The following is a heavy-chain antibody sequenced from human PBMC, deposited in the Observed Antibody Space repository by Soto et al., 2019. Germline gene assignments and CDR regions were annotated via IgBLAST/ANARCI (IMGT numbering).Heavy chain of an antibody. CDR2: IIPILGIA. J-gene: IGHJ4*02. CDR3: ARDGGYSGYGPHGY. D-gene: IGHD5-12*01. CDR1: GGTFSSYT. Sequence: QVQLVQSGAEVKKPGSSVKVSCKASGGTFSSYTISWVRQAPGQGREWMGRIIPILGIANYAQKFQGRVTITADKSTSTAYMELSSLRSEDTAVYYCARDGGYSGYGPHGYWGQGTLVTVSS. V-gene: IGHV1-69*08.